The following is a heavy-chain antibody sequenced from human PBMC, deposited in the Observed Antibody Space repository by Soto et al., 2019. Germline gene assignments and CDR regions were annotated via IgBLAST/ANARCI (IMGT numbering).Heavy chain of an antibody. J-gene: IGHJ3*02. CDR3: ARGNFWSDYSVHDAFDI. V-gene: IGHV4-59*01. CDR2: IYDSGIS. D-gene: IGHD3-3*01. CDR1: GGSISTYY. Sequence: SETLSLTCTVSGGSISTYYWSWFRQPPGKGLEWIGYIYDSGISKYSPSLKSRVTISLDTSKTQFSLELSSVTAADTAVYYCARGNFWSDYSVHDAFDIWGQGTMVTVSS.